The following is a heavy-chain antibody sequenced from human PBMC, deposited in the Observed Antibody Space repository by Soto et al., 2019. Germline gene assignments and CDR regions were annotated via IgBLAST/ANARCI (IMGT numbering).Heavy chain of an antibody. J-gene: IGHJ4*02. V-gene: IGHV5-51*01. D-gene: IGHD6-13*01. CDR2: IYPGDSDT. CDR3: ATLDRSSSYFGFDY. CDR1: GYIFTNYW. Sequence: PGESLKISCKASGYIFTNYWIAWVRQLPGKGLEWMGIIYPGDSDTKYSPSFQGQVTISADKSISTAYLQWSSLKASDTAMYYCATLDRSSSYFGFDYWGQGTLVTVSS.